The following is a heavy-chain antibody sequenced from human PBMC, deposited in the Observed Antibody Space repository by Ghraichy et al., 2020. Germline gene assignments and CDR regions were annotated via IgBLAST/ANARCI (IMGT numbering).Heavy chain of an antibody. J-gene: IGHJ6*03. Sequence: SVKVSCKASGGTFSSYAISWVRQAPGQGLEWMGGIIPIFGTANYAQKFQGRVTITADESTSTAYMELSSLRSEDTAVYYCAREGKDGYKEGYMDVWGKGTTVTVSS. V-gene: IGHV1-69*13. D-gene: IGHD5-24*01. CDR2: IIPIFGTA. CDR1: GGTFSSYA. CDR3: AREGKDGYKEGYMDV.